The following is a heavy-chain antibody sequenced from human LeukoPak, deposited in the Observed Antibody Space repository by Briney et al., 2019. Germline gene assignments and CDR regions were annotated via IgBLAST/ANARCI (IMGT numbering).Heavy chain of an antibody. V-gene: IGHV3-30*18. D-gene: IGHD1-14*01. CDR2: ISYDGSNK. CDR1: GFTFSSYG. CDR3: AKVAGIRTTAFDY. Sequence: PGGSLRLCSAASGFTFSSYGMHWVRQAPGKGLEWVAVISYDGSNKYYADSVKGRFTISRDNSKNTLYLQMNSLRAEDTAVYYCAKVAGIRTTAFDYWGQGTLVTVSS. J-gene: IGHJ4*02.